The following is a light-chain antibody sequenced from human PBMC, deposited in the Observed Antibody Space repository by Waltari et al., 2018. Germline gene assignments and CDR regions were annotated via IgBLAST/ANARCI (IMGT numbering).Light chain of an antibody. CDR2: RDK. V-gene: IGLV3-9*01. CDR3: QVWDSSTAV. Sequence: SYDLTQPLSVSVALGQTARITCGGNNIGGKKVHWYQQKPGQAPLLVIYRDKNRPSRIPERFSGSNSENTATLTITGAQGADEADYYCQVWDSSTAVFGGGTQLTVL. J-gene: IGLJ7*01. CDR1: NIGGKK.